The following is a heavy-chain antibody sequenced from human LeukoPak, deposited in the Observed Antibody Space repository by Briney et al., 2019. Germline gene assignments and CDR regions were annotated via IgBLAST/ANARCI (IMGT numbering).Heavy chain of an antibody. CDR3: VRGRYCSSTSCLYYFDY. Sequence: SQTLSLTCTVSGGSISSGGYYWSWIRQHPGKGLEWIGYIYYSGSTYYNPSLKSRVIISVDTSKNQFSLKLSSVTAADTAVYYCVRGRYCSSTSCLYYFDYWGQGTLVIVSS. CDR1: GGSISSGGYY. J-gene: IGHJ4*02. D-gene: IGHD2-2*01. CDR2: IYYSGST. V-gene: IGHV4-31*03.